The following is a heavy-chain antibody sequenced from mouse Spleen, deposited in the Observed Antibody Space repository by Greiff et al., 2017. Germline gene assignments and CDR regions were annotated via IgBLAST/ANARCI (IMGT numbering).Heavy chain of an antibody. D-gene: IGHD1-1*01. CDR1: GYTFTNYW. V-gene: IGHV1-63*02. Sequence: QVQLQQSGAELVRPGTSVKISCKASGYTFTNYWLGWVKQRPGHGLEWIGDIYPGGGYTNYNEKFKGKATLTADTSSSTAYMQLSSLTSEDSAVYFCANYGSSYGFAYWGQGTLVTVSA. CDR2: IYPGGGYT. J-gene: IGHJ3*01. CDR3: ANYGSSYGFAY.